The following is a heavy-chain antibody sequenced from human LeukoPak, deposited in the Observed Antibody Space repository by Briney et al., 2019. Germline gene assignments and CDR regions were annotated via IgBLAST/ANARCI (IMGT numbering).Heavy chain of an antibody. Sequence: SETLSLTCTVSGGSISRSSYYWGWIRQPPGKGLEWIGSIYYSGTTYSNPSLKSRVTISVDTSKNQFSLKLSSVTAADTAVYYCARVKNRIAAAGTGWFDPWGQGTLVTVSS. CDR3: ARVKNRIAAAGTGWFDP. J-gene: IGHJ5*02. CDR1: GGSISRSSYY. CDR2: IYYSGTT. V-gene: IGHV4-39*07. D-gene: IGHD6-13*01.